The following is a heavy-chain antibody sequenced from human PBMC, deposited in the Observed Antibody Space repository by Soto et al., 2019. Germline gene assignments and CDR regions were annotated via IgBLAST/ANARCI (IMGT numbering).Heavy chain of an antibody. CDR2: IYPGDSDT. CDR3: ARALSSYDILTGYSHFDY. V-gene: IGHV5-51*01. CDR1: GCSFTSYW. D-gene: IGHD3-9*01. Sequence: GESLKISCKGSGCSFTSYWIGWVRQMPGKGLEWMGIIYPGDSDTRYSPSFQGQVTISADKSISTAYLQWSSLKASDTAMYYCARALSSYDILTGYSHFDYWGQGTLVTV. J-gene: IGHJ4*02.